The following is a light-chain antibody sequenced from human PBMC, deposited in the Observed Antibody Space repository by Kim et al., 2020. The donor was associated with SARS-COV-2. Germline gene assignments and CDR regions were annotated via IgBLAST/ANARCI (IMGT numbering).Light chain of an antibody. CDR3: QQRSNWPLT. Sequence: LSPGERDTLSCRASQSVSSYLAWYQQKPGQAPRLLIYDASNRATGIPARFSGSGSGRDFTLTISSLEPEDFAVYYCQQRSNWPLTFGGGTKVDIK. CDR2: DAS. V-gene: IGKV3-11*02. J-gene: IGKJ4*01. CDR1: QSVSSY.